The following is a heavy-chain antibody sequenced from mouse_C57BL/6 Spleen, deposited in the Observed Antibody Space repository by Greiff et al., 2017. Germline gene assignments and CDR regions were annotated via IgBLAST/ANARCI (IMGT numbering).Heavy chain of an antibody. Sequence: QVQLQQPGAELVRPGTSVKLSCKASGYTFTSYWMHWVKQRPGQGLEWIGVIDPSDSYTNYNQKFKGKATLTVDPSSSTAYMQLSSLTSEDSAVYYCARLGYYGSSSHWYFDVWGTGTTVTVSS. CDR1: GYTFTSYW. CDR3: ARLGYYGSSSHWYFDV. CDR2: IDPSDSYT. V-gene: IGHV1-59*01. J-gene: IGHJ1*03. D-gene: IGHD1-1*01.